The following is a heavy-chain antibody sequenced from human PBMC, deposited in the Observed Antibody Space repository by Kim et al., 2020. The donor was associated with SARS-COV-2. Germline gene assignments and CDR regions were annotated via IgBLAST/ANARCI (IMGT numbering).Heavy chain of an antibody. CDR3: AKDQSSFGEGWFDP. J-gene: IGHJ5*02. D-gene: IGHD6-13*01. V-gene: IGHV3-23*01. Sequence: ADSVKGRFTISRDNSKNTLYLQMNSLRAEDTAVYYCAKDQSSFGEGWFDPWGQGTLVNVSS.